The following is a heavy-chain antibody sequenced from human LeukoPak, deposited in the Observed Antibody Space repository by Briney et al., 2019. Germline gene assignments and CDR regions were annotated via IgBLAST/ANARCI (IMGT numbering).Heavy chain of an antibody. CDR2: FYTSGST. CDR3: ARLITGTTTAFDI. D-gene: IGHD1-7*01. CDR1: GGSISGYY. J-gene: IGHJ3*02. Sequence: SETLSLTCTVSGGSISGYYWSWIRQPAGKGLEWIGRFYTSGSTHYNPSLKSRVTMSVDTSKNQFSLKLSSVTAADTAVYYCARLITGTTTAFDIWGQGTMVTVSS. V-gene: IGHV4-4*07.